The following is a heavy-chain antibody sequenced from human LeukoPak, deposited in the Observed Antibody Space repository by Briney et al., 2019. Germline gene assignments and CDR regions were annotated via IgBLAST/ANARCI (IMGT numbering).Heavy chain of an antibody. CDR2: ISSSSSYI. CDR3: VRSFDY. Sequence: GESLKISCAASGFTFSIYNMDWVRQASGKGLEWVSSISSSSSYIYYADSVKGRFNISRDNAKNTLYLQMNSLRADDTAVYYCVRSFDYCGQGTLVTVSS. V-gene: IGHV3-21*01. CDR1: GFTFSIYN. J-gene: IGHJ4*02.